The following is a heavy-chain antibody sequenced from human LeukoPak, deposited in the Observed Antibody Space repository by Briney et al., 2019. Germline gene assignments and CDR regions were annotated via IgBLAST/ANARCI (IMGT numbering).Heavy chain of an antibody. D-gene: IGHD2-2*02. Sequence: PGGSLRLSCAASGFTFSSYAMSWVRQAPGRGLEWVSSISSSSSYIYYADSVKGRFTISRDNAKNSLYLQMNSLRAEDTAVYYCARHVVPPAIRVAVAGTPEDNWFDPWGQGTLVTVSS. CDR1: GFTFSSYA. CDR2: ISSSSSYI. CDR3: ARHVVPPAIRVAVAGTPEDNWFDP. V-gene: IGHV3-21*01. J-gene: IGHJ5*02.